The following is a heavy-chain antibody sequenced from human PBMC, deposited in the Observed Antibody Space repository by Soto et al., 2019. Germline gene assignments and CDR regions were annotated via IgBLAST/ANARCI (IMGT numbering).Heavy chain of an antibody. CDR3: ARDDPAAQIPYGMDV. V-gene: IGHV3-33*01. Sequence: PGGSLRLSCAASGFTFSSYGMHWVRQAPGKGLEWVAVIWYDGSNKYYADSVKGRFTISRDNSKNTLYLQMNSLRAEDTAVYYCARDDPAAQIPYGMDVWGQGTTVTV. D-gene: IGHD6-13*01. CDR2: IWYDGSNK. CDR1: GFTFSSYG. J-gene: IGHJ6*02.